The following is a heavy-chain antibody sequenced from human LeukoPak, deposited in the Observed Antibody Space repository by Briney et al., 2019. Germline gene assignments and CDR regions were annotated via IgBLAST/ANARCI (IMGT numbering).Heavy chain of an antibody. D-gene: IGHD3-10*01. V-gene: IGHV3-48*01. J-gene: IGHJ4*02. Sequence: PGGSLRLSCEASGFIFSTYNMHWVRQVPGKGLESVSYISRSGNIIYYADSVKGRFTISRDNAKNSLYLQMNSLRADDTAIYYCARDVFYGSGSPRLDYWGQGTLVTVSS. CDR1: GFIFSTYN. CDR2: ISRSGNII. CDR3: ARDVFYGSGSPRLDY.